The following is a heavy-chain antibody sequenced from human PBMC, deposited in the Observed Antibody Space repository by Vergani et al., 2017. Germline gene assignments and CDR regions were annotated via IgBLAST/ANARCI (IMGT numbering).Heavy chain of an antibody. Sequence: QVQLQESGPGLVKPSETLSLTCTVSGAAIKDFYWSWFRQPPGKGLEWIGYVYYTGSTTYNPSLKSRVTISVDTSKNQFSLKLSSVTAADTAVYYCARGRMDVWGKGTTVTVSS. V-gene: IGHV4-59*12. J-gene: IGHJ6*04. CDR3: ARGRMDV. CDR2: VYYTGST. CDR1: GAAIKDFY.